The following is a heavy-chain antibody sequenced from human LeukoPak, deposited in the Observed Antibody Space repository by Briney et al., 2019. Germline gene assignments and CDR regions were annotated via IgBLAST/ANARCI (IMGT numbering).Heavy chain of an antibody. CDR1: GFTFSSYA. CDR3: AKAGRVYSSGPTGGG. Sequence: GGSLRLSCAASGFTFSSYAISWVRQAPGKGLEWVSAISGSGGSTYYADSVKGRFTISRDNSKNTLYLQMNSLRAEDTAVYYCAKAGRVYSSGPTGGGGGQGRMVTVSS. J-gene: IGHJ3*01. V-gene: IGHV3-23*01. CDR2: ISGSGGST. D-gene: IGHD6-19*01.